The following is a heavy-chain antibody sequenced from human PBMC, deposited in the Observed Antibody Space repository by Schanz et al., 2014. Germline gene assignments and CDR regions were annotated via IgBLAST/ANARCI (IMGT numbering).Heavy chain of an antibody. CDR2: ISRSGSYI. Sequence: EVQLVESGGGLVQPGGSLRLSCAASGFTFSSYKMNWVRQAPGKGLEWVSSISRSGSYIHYADSVKGRFTISRDNAKNSMYLHMKSLRGEDTAVYYCARDNYYGSGSCAYWGQGTLVTVSS. D-gene: IGHD3-10*01. CDR3: ARDNYYGSGSCAY. CDR1: GFTFSSYK. V-gene: IGHV3-21*06. J-gene: IGHJ4*02.